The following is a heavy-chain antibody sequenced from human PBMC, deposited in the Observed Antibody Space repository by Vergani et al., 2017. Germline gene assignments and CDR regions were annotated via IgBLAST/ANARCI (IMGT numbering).Heavy chain of an antibody. D-gene: IGHD3-3*01. Sequence: QVTLKESGPVLVKPTETLTLTCTVSGFSLSNARMGVSWIRQPPGKALEWLAHILSNDEKSYSTSLKSRLTISKDTSKSQVVLTMTNRDPVDTATYYCARNYYDFWSGYYKYYFDYWGQGTLVTVSS. J-gene: IGHJ4*02. CDR1: GFSLSNARMG. CDR2: ILSNDEK. CDR3: ARNYYDFWSGYYKYYFDY. V-gene: IGHV2-26*01.